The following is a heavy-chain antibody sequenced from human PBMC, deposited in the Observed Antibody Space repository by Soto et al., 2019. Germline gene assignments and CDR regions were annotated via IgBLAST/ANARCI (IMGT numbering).Heavy chain of an antibody. V-gene: IGHV1-2*04. J-gene: IGHJ5*02. Sequence: ASVKVSCKASGYTFTGYYMHWVRQAPGQGLEWMGWINPNSGGTNYAQKFQGWVTMTRDTSISTAYMELSRLRSDDTAVYYCARGDIVVVVAARGNWFDPWSQGTLVTVSS. CDR1: GYTFTGYY. CDR3: ARGDIVVVVAARGNWFDP. CDR2: INPNSGGT. D-gene: IGHD2-15*01.